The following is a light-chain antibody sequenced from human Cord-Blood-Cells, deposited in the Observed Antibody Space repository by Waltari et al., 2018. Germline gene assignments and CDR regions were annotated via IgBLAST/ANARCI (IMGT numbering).Light chain of an antibody. CDR2: GAS. V-gene: IGKV3-15*01. CDR1: QSVSSN. Sequence: EIVMTQPPATLSVSPGARATLSCRASQSVSSNLAWYQQKPGPAPRLLLYGASTRATGIPARFSGSGSGTEFTLTISSLQSEDFAVYYCQQYNNWSYTFGQGTKLEIK. J-gene: IGKJ2*01. CDR3: QQYNNWSYT.